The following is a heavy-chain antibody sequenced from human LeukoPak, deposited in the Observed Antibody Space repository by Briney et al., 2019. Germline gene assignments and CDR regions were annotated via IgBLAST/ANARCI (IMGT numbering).Heavy chain of an antibody. CDR1: GFTFSNAW. J-gene: IGHJ4*02. V-gene: IGHV3-15*01. CDR2: IKNKTDGGTT. Sequence: GGSLRLSCAASGFTFSNAWMSWVRQAPGKGLEWVGRIKNKTDGGTTDYAAPVKGRFNISRDDSKNTLSLQMNSLKTEDTAVYYCTTASSWYLYYFDYWGQGTLVTVSS. D-gene: IGHD6-13*01. CDR3: TTASSWYLYYFDY.